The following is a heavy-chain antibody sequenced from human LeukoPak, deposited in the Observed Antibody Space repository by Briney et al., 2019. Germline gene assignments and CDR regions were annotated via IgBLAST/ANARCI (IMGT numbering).Heavy chain of an antibody. CDR1: GFTFSSYA. CDR3: AKRGDSGSYHYYYYGMDV. V-gene: IGHV3-23*01. CDR2: INGSGGST. J-gene: IGHJ6*02. Sequence: PGGSLRLSCAASGFTFSSYAMNWVRQSPGRGLEWVSAINGSGGSTYYADSVKGRFTISRDNSKNTLYLQMNSLRAEDTAVYYCAKRGDSGSYHYYYYGMDVWGQGTTVTVSS. D-gene: IGHD1-26*01.